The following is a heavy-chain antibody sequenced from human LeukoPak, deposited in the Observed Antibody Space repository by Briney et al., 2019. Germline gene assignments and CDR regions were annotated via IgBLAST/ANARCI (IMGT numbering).Heavy chain of an antibody. CDR3: ARRFRYHDAWISYYHFDY. CDR2: ISDSGTSI. D-gene: IGHD3-3*01. CDR1: GFTFSDSY. J-gene: IGHJ4*02. Sequence: GGSLRLSCPGSGFTFSDSYMSWIRQAPGKGLEWVSYISDSGTSIYYAESVKGRFTISRDNAKNSLYLQMNSVRAEDTAVYYCARRFRYHDAWISYYHFDYWGQGILVTVSS. V-gene: IGHV3-11*01.